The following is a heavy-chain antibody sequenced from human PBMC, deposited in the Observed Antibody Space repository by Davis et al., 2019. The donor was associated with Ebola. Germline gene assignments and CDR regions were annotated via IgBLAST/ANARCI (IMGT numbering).Heavy chain of an antibody. V-gene: IGHV4-61*01. CDR2: IYYSGST. D-gene: IGHD2-2*01. J-gene: IGHJ6*02. CDR3: ARVVVVPAASKNYYYGMDV. CDR1: GGSVSSGSYY. Sequence: MPSETLSLTCTVSGGSVSSGSYYWSWIRQPPEKGLEWVGYIYYSGSTNCNPSLKSRVTISVDTSKNQFSLKLSSVTAADTAVYYCARVVVVPAASKNYYYGMDVWGQGTTVTVSS.